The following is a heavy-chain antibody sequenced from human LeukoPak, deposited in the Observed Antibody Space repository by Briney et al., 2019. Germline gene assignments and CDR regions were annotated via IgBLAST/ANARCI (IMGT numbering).Heavy chain of an antibody. V-gene: IGHV3-15*01. Sequence: KSGGSLRLSCGASGFTFSNAWMSWVRQAPGKGLEWVGRIKSKTDGGTTDYAAPVKGRFTISRDDSKNTLYLQMNSLKTEDTAVYYCTTALTMVVTGTFWGQGTLVTVSS. J-gene: IGHJ4*02. CDR2: IKSKTDGGTT. CDR1: GFTFSNAW. CDR3: TTALTMVVTGTF. D-gene: IGHD4-23*01.